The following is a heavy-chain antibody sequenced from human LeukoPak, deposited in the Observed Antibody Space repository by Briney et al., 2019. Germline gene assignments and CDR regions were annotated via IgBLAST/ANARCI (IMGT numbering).Heavy chain of an antibody. V-gene: IGHV1-18*01. CDR1: GGTFSSYT. CDR2: ISAYNGNT. CDR3: ARVGIVATIPAFDY. Sequence: ASVKVSCKASGGTFSSYTISWVRQAPGQGLEWMGWISAYNGNTNYAQKLQGRVTMTTDTSTSTAYMELRSLRSDDTAVYYCARVGIVATIPAFDYWGQGTLVTVSS. D-gene: IGHD5-12*01. J-gene: IGHJ4*02.